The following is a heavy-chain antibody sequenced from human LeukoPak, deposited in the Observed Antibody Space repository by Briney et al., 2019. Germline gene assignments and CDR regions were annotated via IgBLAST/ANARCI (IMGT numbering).Heavy chain of an antibody. V-gene: IGHV3-30*04. CDR2: ISYDGSNK. D-gene: IGHD3-9*01. CDR3: ARDEGDILTGYSAY. J-gene: IGHJ4*02. Sequence: GRSLRLSCAASGFTFSSYAMHWVRQAPGKGLEWVAVISYDGSNKYYADSVKGRFTISRDNSKNTLYLQMNSLRAEDTAVYYCARDEGDILTGYSAYWGQGTLVTVSS. CDR1: GFTFSSYA.